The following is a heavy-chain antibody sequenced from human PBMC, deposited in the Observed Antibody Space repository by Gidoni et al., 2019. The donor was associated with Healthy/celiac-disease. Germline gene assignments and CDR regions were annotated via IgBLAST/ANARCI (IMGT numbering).Heavy chain of an antibody. CDR2: INHSGST. Sequence: QVQLQQWGAGLLKPSETLSLTCAVYGGSFSGYYWSWIRQPPGKGLEWIGEINHSGSTNYNPSLKSRVTISVDTSKNQFSLKLSSVTAADTAVYYCARFWGRHHATPYGDYPVRSYYYYYGMDVWGQGTTVTVSS. J-gene: IGHJ6*02. D-gene: IGHD4-17*01. CDR1: GGSFSGYY. CDR3: ARFWGRHHATPYGDYPVRSYYYYYGMDV. V-gene: IGHV4-34*01.